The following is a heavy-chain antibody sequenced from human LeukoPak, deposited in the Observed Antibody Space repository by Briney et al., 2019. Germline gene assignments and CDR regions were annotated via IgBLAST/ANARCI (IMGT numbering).Heavy chain of an antibody. CDR3: ARGSGTD. V-gene: IGHV4-38-2*02. D-gene: IGHD1-26*01. CDR1: GYSISSGYY. J-gene: IGHJ4*02. CDR2: IYHSGST. Sequence: SETLSLTCTVSGYSISSGYYWGWIRQPPGKGLEWIGSIYHSGSTYYNPSLKSRVTISVDTSKNQFSLKLSSVTAADTAVYYCARGSGTDWGQGTLVTVSS.